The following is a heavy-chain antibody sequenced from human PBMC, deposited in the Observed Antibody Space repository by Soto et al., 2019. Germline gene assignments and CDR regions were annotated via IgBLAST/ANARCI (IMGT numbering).Heavy chain of an antibody. CDR3: ARDSRIYDILTGQKGYYYGMDV. J-gene: IGHJ6*02. Sequence: GASVKVSCKASGYTFTGYYMHWARQAPGQGLEWMGWINPNSGGTNYAQKFQGRVTMTRDTPISTAYMELSRLRSDDTAVYYCARDSRIYDILTGQKGYYYGMDVWGQGTTVTVSS. CDR2: INPNSGGT. D-gene: IGHD3-9*01. V-gene: IGHV1-2*02. CDR1: GYTFTGYY.